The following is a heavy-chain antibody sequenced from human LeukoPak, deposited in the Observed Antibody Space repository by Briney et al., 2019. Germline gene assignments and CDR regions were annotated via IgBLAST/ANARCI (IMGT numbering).Heavy chain of an antibody. V-gene: IGHV4-31*03. Sequence: SQTLSLTCTVSGGSISSSDYYWTWIRQHPGKGLEWIGYIYYSGSTNYNPSLKGRVTISVDTSKNQFSLKLSSVTAADTAVYYCARLYGDSVYFDYWGQGTLVTVSS. CDR2: IYYSGST. D-gene: IGHD4-17*01. CDR1: GGSISSSDYY. CDR3: ARLYGDSVYFDY. J-gene: IGHJ4*02.